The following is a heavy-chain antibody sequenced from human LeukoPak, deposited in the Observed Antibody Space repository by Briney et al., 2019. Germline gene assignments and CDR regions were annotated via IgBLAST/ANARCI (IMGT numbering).Heavy chain of an antibody. CDR3: ARQRRVVPAAMINWFDP. J-gene: IGHJ5*02. V-gene: IGHV4-39*01. CDR1: GGSISSSSYY. D-gene: IGHD2-2*01. Sequence: PSETLSLTCTVSGGSISSSSYYWGWIRQPPGKGLEWIGSIYYSGSTYYNPSLKSRVTISVDTSKSQFSLKLSSVTAADTAVYYCARQRRVVPAAMINWFDPWGQGTLVTVSS. CDR2: IYYSGST.